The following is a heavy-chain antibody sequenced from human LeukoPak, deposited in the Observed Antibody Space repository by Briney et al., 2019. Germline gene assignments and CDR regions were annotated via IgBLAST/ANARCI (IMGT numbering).Heavy chain of an antibody. CDR1: GFTFSDYY. CDR3: AREYTSGSYYIDY. Sequence: GGSLRLSCAASGFTFSDYYMSWIRQAPGKGREGVSDISSSSPTMYYADSVKGRFSISRDNAKTSLYLQMNSLRAEDTAMYYCAREYTSGSYYIDYWGQGTLVTVSS. J-gene: IGHJ4*02. V-gene: IGHV3-11*01. D-gene: IGHD3-10*01. CDR2: ISSSSPTM.